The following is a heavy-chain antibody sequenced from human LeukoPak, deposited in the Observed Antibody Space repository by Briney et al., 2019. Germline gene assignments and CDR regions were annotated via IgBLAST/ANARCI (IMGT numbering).Heavy chain of an antibody. D-gene: IGHD3-10*01. V-gene: IGHV3-48*04. CDR1: GFTFSSYS. CDR2: ISSSSSTI. CDR3: ARDAPYYDSAKGFDY. Sequence: QPGGSLRLSCAASGFTFSSYSMNWVRQAPGKGLEWVSYISSSSSTIYYADSVKGRFTISRDNAKNSLYLQMNSLRAEDTAVYYCARDAPYYDSAKGFDYWGQGTLVTVSS. J-gene: IGHJ4*02.